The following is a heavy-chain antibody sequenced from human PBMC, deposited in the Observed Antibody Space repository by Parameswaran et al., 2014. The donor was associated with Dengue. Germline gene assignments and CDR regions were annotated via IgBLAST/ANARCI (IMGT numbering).Heavy chain of an antibody. Sequence: LRLSCKGSGYSFSNYWVAWVRQMPGKGLEWMGVIKPGNSNAGYSPSFQGQVTISADTSISTTFLQWSSLRASDTAMYYCLKWRSHGAFDIWGQGTMVTVSS. J-gene: IGHJ3*02. CDR2: IKPGNSNA. CDR3: LKWRSHGAFDI. D-gene: IGHD3-16*01. CDR1: GYSFSNYW. V-gene: IGHV5-51*01.